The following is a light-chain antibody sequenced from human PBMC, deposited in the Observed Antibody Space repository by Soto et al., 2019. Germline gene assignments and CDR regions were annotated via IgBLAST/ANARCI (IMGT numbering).Light chain of an antibody. J-gene: IGLJ2*01. V-gene: IGLV2-14*01. Sequence: QSALTQPASVSGSPGQSITVSCTGTSSDIGGYNYVSWYQQHPGKAPKLMVYEVTNRPSGVSDRFSGSKSGNTASLTISGLQAEDEADYYCSSYTIYSTLLLFGGGTKLTVL. CDR3: SSYTIYSTLLL. CDR1: SSDIGGYNY. CDR2: EVT.